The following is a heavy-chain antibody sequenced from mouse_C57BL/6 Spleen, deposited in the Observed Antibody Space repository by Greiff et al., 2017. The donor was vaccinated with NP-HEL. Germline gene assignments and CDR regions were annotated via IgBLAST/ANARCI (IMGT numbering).Heavy chain of an antibody. J-gene: IGHJ1*03. CDR1: GYTFTDYY. CDR2: INPYNGGT. CDR3: ARARSNYVGYFYV. Sequence: EVQLQQSGPVLVKPGASVKMSCKASGYTFTDYYMNWVKQSHGKSLEWIGVINPYNGGTSYNQKFKGKATLTVDKSSSPAYMELNSLTSEDSAVYYCARARSNYVGYFYVWGTGTTVTVSS. V-gene: IGHV1-19*01. D-gene: IGHD2-5*01.